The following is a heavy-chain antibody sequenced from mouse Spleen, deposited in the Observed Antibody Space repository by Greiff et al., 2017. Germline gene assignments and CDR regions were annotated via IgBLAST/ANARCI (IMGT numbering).Heavy chain of an antibody. CDR3: ARGDDYAMDY. V-gene: IGHV1-4*01. CDR2: INPSSGYT. Sequence: QVQLKQSGAELVRPGASVKMSCKASGYTFTSYTMHWVKQRPGQGLEWIGYINPSSGYTKYNQKFKDKATLTADKSSSTAYMQLSSLTSEDSAVYYCARGDDYAMDYWGQGTSVTVSS. CDR1: GYTFTSYT. J-gene: IGHJ4*01.